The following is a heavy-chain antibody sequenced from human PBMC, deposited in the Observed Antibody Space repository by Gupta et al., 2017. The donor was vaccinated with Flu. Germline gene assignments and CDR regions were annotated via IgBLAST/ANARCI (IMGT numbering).Heavy chain of an antibody. V-gene: IGHV3-43*01. J-gene: IGHJ6*03. CDR1: GFTFDDYT. CDR3: ATLLIEAARRTYYYYYMDV. Sequence: EVQLVESGGVVVQPGGSLRLSCAASGFTFDDYTMHWVRQAPGKGLEWVSLIGWDGGSTYYADSVKGRFTISRDNSKNSLYLQMNSLRTEDTALYYCATLLIEAARRTYYYYYMDVWGKGTTVTVSS. CDR2: IGWDGGST. D-gene: IGHD6-6*01.